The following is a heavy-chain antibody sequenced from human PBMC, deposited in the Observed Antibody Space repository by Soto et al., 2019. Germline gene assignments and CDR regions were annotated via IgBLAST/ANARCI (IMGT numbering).Heavy chain of an antibody. CDR3: ASGVVVAATIGFSAFDI. Sequence: GGSLRLSCAASGFTFSSYAMHWVRQAPGKGLEWVAVISYDGSNKYYADSVKGRFTISRDNSKNTLYLQMNSLRAEDTAVYYCASGVVVAATIGFSAFDIWGQGTMVTVSS. CDR2: ISYDGSNK. V-gene: IGHV3-30-3*01. D-gene: IGHD2-15*01. CDR1: GFTFSSYA. J-gene: IGHJ3*02.